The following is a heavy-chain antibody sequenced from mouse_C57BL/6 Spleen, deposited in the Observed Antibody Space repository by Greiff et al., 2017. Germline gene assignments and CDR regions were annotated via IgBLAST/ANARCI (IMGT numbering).Heavy chain of an antibody. D-gene: IGHD1-1*01. J-gene: IGHJ2*01. CDR2: IDPSDSYT. CDR1: GYTFTSYW. V-gene: IGHV1-69*01. Sequence: VQLQQPGAELVMPGASVKLSCKASGYTFTSYWMHWVKQRPGQGLEWIGEIDPSDSYTNYNQKFKGKSTLTVDKSSSAAYMQLSSLTSEDSAVYYCARSTVVGSSPDYWGQGTTLTVSS. CDR3: ARSTVVGSSPDY.